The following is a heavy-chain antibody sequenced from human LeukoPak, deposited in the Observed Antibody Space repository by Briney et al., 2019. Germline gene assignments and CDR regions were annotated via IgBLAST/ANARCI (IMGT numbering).Heavy chain of an antibody. V-gene: IGHV3-23*01. CDR2: ISGSGGST. D-gene: IGHD6-13*01. CDR1: GFTFSSYA. J-gene: IGHJ5*02. CDR3: AKDHLPYSSSWYGWFDP. Sequence: GGSLRLSCAASGFTFSSYAMSWDRQAPGKGLEWVSAISGSGGSTYDADSVKGRFTISRDNSKNTLYLQMNSLRAEDTAVYYCAKDHLPYSSSWYGWFDPWGQGTLVTVSS.